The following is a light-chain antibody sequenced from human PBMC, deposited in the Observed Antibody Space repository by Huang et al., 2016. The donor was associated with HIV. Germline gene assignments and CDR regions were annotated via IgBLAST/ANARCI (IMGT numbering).Light chain of an antibody. J-gene: IGKJ4*01. CDR3: HQYNNWLLS. V-gene: IGKV3-15*01. CDR2: GSS. CDR1: RSVSTN. Sequence: IVMTQSPATLSVSPGERVTLSCRANRSVSTNLAWYQQRHGQAPRLLIYGSSIRAPGIPARFSGSGSGTDFPLTISSLQSEDFALYYCHQYNNWLLSFGGGTRVDI.